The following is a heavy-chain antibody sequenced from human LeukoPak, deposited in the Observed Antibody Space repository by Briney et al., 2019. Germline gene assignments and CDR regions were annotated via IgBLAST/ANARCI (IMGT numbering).Heavy chain of an antibody. CDR3: ARSSVAGTLGFDY. D-gene: IGHD6-19*01. CDR2: IYYSGST. V-gene: IGHV4-59*06. CDR1: GGSFIGYY. Sequence: PSETLSLTCAVSGGSFIGYYWSWIRQPPGKGLEWIGYIYYSGSTYYNPSLKSRVTISVDTSKNQFSLKLSSVTAADTAVYYCARSSVAGTLGFDYWGQGTLVTVSS. J-gene: IGHJ4*02.